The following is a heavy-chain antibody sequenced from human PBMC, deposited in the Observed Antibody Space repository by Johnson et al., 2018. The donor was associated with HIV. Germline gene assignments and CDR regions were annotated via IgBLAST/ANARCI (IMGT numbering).Heavy chain of an antibody. J-gene: IGHJ3*02. Sequence: VQLVESGGGLVQPGGSLRLSCAVSGYSVTGYNMNWVRQAPVKGLEWVSVIYTGSDSTSYTDSVKDRFTISRDSSKNAVYLQMSSLRAEDTAVYYCPSLAVAGTLISAFDIWGQGTMVTVSS. CDR3: PSLAVAGTLISAFDI. V-gene: IGHV3-66*01. D-gene: IGHD6-19*01. CDR2: IYTGSDST. CDR1: GYSVTGYN.